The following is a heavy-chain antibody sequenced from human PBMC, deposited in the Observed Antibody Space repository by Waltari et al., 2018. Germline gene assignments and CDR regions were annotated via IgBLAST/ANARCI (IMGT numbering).Heavy chain of an antibody. D-gene: IGHD6-13*01. CDR2: INAGNGNT. Sequence: QVQLVQSGAEVKKPGASVKVSCKASGYTFTSYAMHWVRQAPGQRLEWMGWINAGNGNTKYSQKFQCRVTITRHTSARTAYMELSSLRSEDTSVYYCATPGIAAAGTDYYGMDVWGQVTTVTFSS. CDR3: ATPGIAAAGTDYYGMDV. V-gene: IGHV1-3*01. J-gene: IGHJ6*02. CDR1: GYTFTSYA.